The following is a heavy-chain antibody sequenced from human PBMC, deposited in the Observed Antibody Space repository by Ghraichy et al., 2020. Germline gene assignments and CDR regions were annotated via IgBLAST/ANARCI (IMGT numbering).Heavy chain of an antibody. Sequence: SETLSLTCTVSGGSISSSSYYWGWIRQPPGKGLEWIGSIYYSGSTYYNPSLKSRVTISVDTSKNQFSLKLSSVTAADTAVYYCARSVDYGAVAGTFDYWGQGTLVTVSS. CDR1: GGSISSSSYY. J-gene: IGHJ4*02. CDR3: ARSVDYGAVAGTFDY. V-gene: IGHV4-39*01. D-gene: IGHD6-19*01. CDR2: IYYSGST.